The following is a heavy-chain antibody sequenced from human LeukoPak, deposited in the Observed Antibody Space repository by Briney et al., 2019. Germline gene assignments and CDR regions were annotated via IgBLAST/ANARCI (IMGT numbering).Heavy chain of an antibody. CDR2: IIPIFGTA. V-gene: IGHV1-69*05. CDR3: AREGGWSSSWTVGFDP. D-gene: IGHD6-13*01. Sequence: SVKVSCKASGGTFSNYAISWVRQAPGQRLEWMGRIIPIFGTANYAQKFQGRVTITTDESTSTAYMELSSLRSEDTAVYYCAREGGWSSSWTVGFDPWGQGTLVTVSS. J-gene: IGHJ5*02. CDR1: GGTFSNYA.